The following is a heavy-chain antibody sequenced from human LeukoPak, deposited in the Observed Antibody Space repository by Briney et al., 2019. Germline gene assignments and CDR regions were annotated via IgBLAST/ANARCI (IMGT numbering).Heavy chain of an antibody. Sequence: GGSLRLSCAASGFTFSSYAMSWVRQAPGKGLEWVSAISGSGGSTYYADSVKGRFTISRDNSKNTLYLQMNSLRAEDTAVYYCAKDMVGYSYGLNPVFDYWGQGTLVTVSS. V-gene: IGHV3-23*01. CDR2: ISGSGGST. CDR3: AKDMVGYSYGLNPVFDY. CDR1: GFTFSSYA. J-gene: IGHJ4*02. D-gene: IGHD5-18*01.